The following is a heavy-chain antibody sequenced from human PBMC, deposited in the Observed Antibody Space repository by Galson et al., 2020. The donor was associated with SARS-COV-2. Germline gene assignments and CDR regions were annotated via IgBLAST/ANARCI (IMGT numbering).Heavy chain of an antibody. V-gene: IGHV3-30*04. D-gene: IGHD2-2*01. CDR3: ARETDDQTRSWFDS. J-gene: IGHJ5*01. CDR2: ISYDGTTK. CDR1: GFTLGSPA. Sequence: GRSLRLSCAAYGFTLGSPAMHWVRQAPGKGLEWLAIISYDGTTKYNPESVKGRFTISRDISKNTLYLQMNSLRPEDTAVYYCARETDDQTRSWFDSWGQGTLGTDSS.